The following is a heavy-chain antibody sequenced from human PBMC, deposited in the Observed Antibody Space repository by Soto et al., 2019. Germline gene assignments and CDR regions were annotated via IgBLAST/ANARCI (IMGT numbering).Heavy chain of an antibody. J-gene: IGHJ4*02. CDR1: GGSISSYY. CDR2: TYYSGST. V-gene: IGHV4-59*12. D-gene: IGHD5-12*01. CDR3: ATYSATNNAFDY. Sequence: SETLSLTCTVSGGSISSYYWSWIRQPPGKGLEWIGYTYYSGSTNYNPSLKSRVTISVDTSKNQFSLKLSSVTAADTAVYYCATYSATNNAFDYWGQGTLVTVSS.